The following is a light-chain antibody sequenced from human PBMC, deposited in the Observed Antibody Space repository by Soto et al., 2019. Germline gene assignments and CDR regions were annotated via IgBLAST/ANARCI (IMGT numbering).Light chain of an antibody. J-gene: IGKJ3*01. V-gene: IGKV1-39*01. CDR1: QTISSY. Sequence: DIQMTQSPSSLSASVGDRVTINCRASQTISSYLNWYQQKQGKAPKLLIYGASALQSGVPPRFSGSGSGTDFTLTIRSLQPEDFATYYCQQSYNLPRTFGPGTKVDIK. CDR3: QQSYNLPRT. CDR2: GAS.